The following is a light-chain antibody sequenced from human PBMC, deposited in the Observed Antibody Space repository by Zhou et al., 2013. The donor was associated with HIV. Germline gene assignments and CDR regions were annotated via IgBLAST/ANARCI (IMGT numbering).Light chain of an antibody. V-gene: IGKV1-12*01. CDR3: QQFNIYPLT. CDR2: AAS. Sequence: DIQMTQSPSSVSASVGDRVTITCRASQGLSSYLAWYQQKPGRTPKVLIYAASSLQGGVPSRFSGSGFGTDFTLTISSLQPEDSATYYCQQFNIYPLTFGGGTNVEIE. CDR1: QGLSSY. J-gene: IGKJ4*01.